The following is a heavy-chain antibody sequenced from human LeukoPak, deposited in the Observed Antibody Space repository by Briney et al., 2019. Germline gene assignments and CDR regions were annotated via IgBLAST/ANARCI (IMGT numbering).Heavy chain of an antibody. V-gene: IGHV3-23*01. CDR2: ISAGGNT. D-gene: IGHD2-21*01. J-gene: IGHJ4*02. CDR1: GFRFTKYD. CDR3: AKSDCGGDGCKLLNY. Sequence: GGSLRLSCAASGFRFTKYDMNWVRQAPGKGLEWVSSISAGGNTYYADSMKGRFTISRDNSKNTVFLQMDSLRVEDTAVYYCAKSDCGGDGCKLLNYWGQGTLVTVSS.